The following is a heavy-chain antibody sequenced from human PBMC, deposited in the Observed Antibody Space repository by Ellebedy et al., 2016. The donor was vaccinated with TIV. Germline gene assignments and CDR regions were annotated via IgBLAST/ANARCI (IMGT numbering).Heavy chain of an antibody. Sequence: AASVKVSCKASGYTFTSCGISWVRQPPGQGLQWIGWIRAYNGDTNSVQKLQGRVTMTTDTSTSTAYMELRRLRSDDTAVYYCARLYTVADVGTSSGFDHWGQGTLVTVSS. D-gene: IGHD6-13*01. CDR1: GYTFTSCG. J-gene: IGHJ4*02. CDR3: ARLYTVADVGTSSGFDH. CDR2: IRAYNGDT. V-gene: IGHV1-18*04.